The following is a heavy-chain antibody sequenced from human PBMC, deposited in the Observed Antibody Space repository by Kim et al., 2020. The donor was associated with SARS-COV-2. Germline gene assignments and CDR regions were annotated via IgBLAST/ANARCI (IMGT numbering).Heavy chain of an antibody. Sequence: GGSLRLSCAASGFTFSNYAMSWVRQSPGKGLEWVATVDTSGTDTFYAESAKGRFTVSRDNSDNILSLQMNSLRADDTAVYYCAKEKRRGIWDFDDWGRG. J-gene: IGHJ2*01. CDR3: AKEKRRGIWDFDD. CDR2: VDTSGTDT. CDR1: GFTFSNYA. V-gene: IGHV3-23*05.